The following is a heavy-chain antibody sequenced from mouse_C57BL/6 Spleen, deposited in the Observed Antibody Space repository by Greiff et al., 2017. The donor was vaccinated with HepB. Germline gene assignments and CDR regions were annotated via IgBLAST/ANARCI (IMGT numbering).Heavy chain of an antibody. D-gene: IGHD2-4*01. CDR1: GFTFSSYA. Sequence: EVKLMESGGGLVKPGGSLKLSCAASGFTFSSYAMSWVRQTPEKRLEWVATISDGGSYTYYPDNVKGRFTISRDNAKNNLYKQMSHLKSEDTAMYYCARRGYDYDGGYYFDYWGQGTTLTVSS. V-gene: IGHV5-4*03. CDR2: ISDGGSYT. J-gene: IGHJ2*01. CDR3: ARRGYDYDGGYYFDY.